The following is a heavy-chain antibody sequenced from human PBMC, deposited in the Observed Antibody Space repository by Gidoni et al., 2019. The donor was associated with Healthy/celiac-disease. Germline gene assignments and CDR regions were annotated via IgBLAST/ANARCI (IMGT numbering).Heavy chain of an antibody. V-gene: IGHV3-48*04. J-gene: IGHJ4*02. CDR2: ISSSSSTI. CDR1: GFPFSRYS. CDR3: ARGVSSSWYPYYFDY. Sequence: EVQLVESGGGLVQPGGSLRRSCAASGFPFSRYSRNWVRQAPGKGLEWVSYISSSSSTIYYADSVKGRFTISRDNAKNSLYLQMNSLRAEDTAVYYCARGVSSSWYPYYFDYWGQGTLVTVSS. D-gene: IGHD6-13*01.